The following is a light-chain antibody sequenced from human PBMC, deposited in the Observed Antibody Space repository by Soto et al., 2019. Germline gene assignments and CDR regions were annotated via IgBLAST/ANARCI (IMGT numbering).Light chain of an antibody. CDR1: QGAGSN. V-gene: IGKV3-15*01. CDR2: DAS. CDR3: QQYHNWPPTWT. J-gene: IGKJ1*01. Sequence: EVVMTQSPATLSVSPGERASLSCRASQGAGSNLAWYQQRPGQAPRLLIYDASTRATGIPARFSGSGSGTEFTLTISSLQSEDFATYYCQQYHNWPPTWTFGQGTKVDIK.